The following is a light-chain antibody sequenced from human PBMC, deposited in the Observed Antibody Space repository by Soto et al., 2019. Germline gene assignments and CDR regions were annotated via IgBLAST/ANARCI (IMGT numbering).Light chain of an antibody. V-gene: IGLV2-8*01. CDR2: DVS. CDR1: SSDVGAYNY. Sequence: QSVLTQPPSASGSPGQSVTISCTGTSSDVGAYNYVSWYQQHPGKAPKLMIYDVSKRPSGVPYRFSGSKSGSAASLTVSGLQGEDEADYYCSSYAGSSWVFGGGTKLTVL. J-gene: IGLJ3*02. CDR3: SSYAGSSWV.